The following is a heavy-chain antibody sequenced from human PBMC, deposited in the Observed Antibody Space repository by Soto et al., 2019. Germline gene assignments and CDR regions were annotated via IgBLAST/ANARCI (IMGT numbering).Heavy chain of an antibody. CDR3: ARDEGRLYGSGSYYRAPHYGMDV. CDR1: GGSISSYY. J-gene: IGHJ6*02. D-gene: IGHD3-10*01. Sequence: SETLSLTCTVSGGSISSYYWSWIRQPPGKGLEWIGYIYYSGSTNYNPSLKSRVTISVDTSKNQFSLKLSSVTAADTAVYYCARDEGRLYGSGSYYRAPHYGMDVWGQGTTVTVSS. CDR2: IYYSGST. V-gene: IGHV4-59*01.